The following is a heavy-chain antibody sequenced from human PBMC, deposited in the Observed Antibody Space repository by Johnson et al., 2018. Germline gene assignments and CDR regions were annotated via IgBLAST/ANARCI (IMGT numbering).Heavy chain of an antibody. Sequence: QVQLVQSGGDLVQPGGSLRLSCAASGFSLSDYWMHWVRQAPGKGLEWVSDISESGRTTEYADSVKGRFNISRDNVQNSLFLQMDSLRAEETAGYYCGRKDGSAALSLFAEEVFDWFDPWGQVTPVTVSS. D-gene: IGHD3-22*01. CDR3: GRKDGSAALSLFAEEVFDWFDP. V-gene: IGHV3-11*01. J-gene: IGHJ5*02. CDR1: GFSLSDYW. CDR2: ISESGRTT.